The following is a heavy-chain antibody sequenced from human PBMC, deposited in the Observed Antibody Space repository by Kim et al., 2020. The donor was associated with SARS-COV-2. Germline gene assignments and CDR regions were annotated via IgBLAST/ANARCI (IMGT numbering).Heavy chain of an antibody. Sequence: YYADSVKGRFTISRDNSKNSLYLQMNSLRTEDTALYYCAKALNFVGMDVWGQGTTVTVSS. J-gene: IGHJ6*02. CDR3: AKALNFVGMDV. V-gene: IGHV3-43*01.